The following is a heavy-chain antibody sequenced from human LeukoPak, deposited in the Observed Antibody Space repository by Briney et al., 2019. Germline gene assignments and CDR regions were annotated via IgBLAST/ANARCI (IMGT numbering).Heavy chain of an antibody. Sequence: PGGSLRLSRAASGFTFSSYAMHWVRQAPGKGLEWVAVISYDGSNKYYADSVKGRFTISRDNSKNTLYLQMNSLRAEDTAVYYCARDFDDSSGYGLGYFDYWGQGTLVTVSS. CDR3: ARDFDDSSGYGLGYFDY. V-gene: IGHV3-30-3*01. D-gene: IGHD3-22*01. CDR1: GFTFSSYA. CDR2: ISYDGSNK. J-gene: IGHJ4*02.